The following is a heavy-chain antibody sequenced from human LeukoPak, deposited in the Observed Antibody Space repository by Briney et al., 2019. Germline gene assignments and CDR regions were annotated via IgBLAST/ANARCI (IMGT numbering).Heavy chain of an antibody. CDR3: ARLRELAVAGKPRPFDY. D-gene: IGHD6-19*01. CDR2: INHSGST. CDR1: GGSFSGYY. J-gene: IGHJ4*02. Sequence: SETLSLTCAVYGGSFSGYYWSWIRRPPGKGLEWIGEINHSGSTNYNPSLKSRVTISIDKSKNQFSLKLSSVTAADTAVYYCARLRELAVAGKPRPFDYWGQGTLVTVSS. V-gene: IGHV4-34*01.